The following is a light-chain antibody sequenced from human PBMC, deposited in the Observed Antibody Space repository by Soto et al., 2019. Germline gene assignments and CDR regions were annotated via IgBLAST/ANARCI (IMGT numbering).Light chain of an antibody. V-gene: IGLV2-11*01. Sequence: QSALTQPRSVSGSPGQSITISCTGTSSDVGGYNYVSWYRQHPGKAPKLMIYDVSKRPSGVPDRFSGSKSGNTASLTISVLQAEDEADYYCCSYAGSYTHYVFGTGTKLTVL. J-gene: IGLJ1*01. CDR3: CSYAGSYTHYV. CDR1: SSDVGGYNY. CDR2: DVS.